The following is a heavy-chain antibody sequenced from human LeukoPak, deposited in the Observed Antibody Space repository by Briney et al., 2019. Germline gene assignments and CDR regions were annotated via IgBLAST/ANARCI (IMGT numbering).Heavy chain of an antibody. D-gene: IGHD6-13*01. CDR3: AREARYSSSWYLDY. V-gene: IGHV4-34*01. CDR1: GGSFSGYY. CDR2: INHSGST. Sequence: SETLSLTCAVYGGSFSGYYWSWIRQPPGKGLEWIGEINHSGSTNYNPSLKSRVTISVDTSKDQLSLKLSSVTAADTAVYYCAREARYSSSWYLDYWGQGTLVTVSS. J-gene: IGHJ4*02.